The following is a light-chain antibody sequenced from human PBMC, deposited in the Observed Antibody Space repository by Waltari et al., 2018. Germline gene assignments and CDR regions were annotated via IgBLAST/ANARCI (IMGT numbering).Light chain of an antibody. V-gene: IGLV2-23*01. CDR2: DDN. CDR1: SSDVGTYNL. J-gene: IGLJ3*02. CDR3: CSYAGSYTWV. Sequence: QSALTQPASVSGSPGQSITISCPGTSSDVGTYNLVPWYQQYPGKAPKVMIYDDNRRPSGVSDRFSGSKSGNTASLTISGVQAEDEADYYCCSYAGSYTWVFGGGTKLTVL.